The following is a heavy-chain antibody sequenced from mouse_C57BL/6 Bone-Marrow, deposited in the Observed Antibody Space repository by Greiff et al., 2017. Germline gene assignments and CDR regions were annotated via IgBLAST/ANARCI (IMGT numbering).Heavy chain of an antibody. CDR3: TRGLLRSWYFDV. CDR1: GYTFTSYW. V-gene: IGHV1-5*01. Sequence: EVQRVESGTVLARPGASVKMSCKTSGYTFTSYWMHWVKQRPGQGLEWIGAIYPGNSDTSYNQKFKGKAKLTAVPSASTAYMELSSLTNEDSAVYYSTRGLLRSWYFDVWGTGTTVTVSS. D-gene: IGHD2-3*01. CDR2: IYPGNSDT. J-gene: IGHJ1*03.